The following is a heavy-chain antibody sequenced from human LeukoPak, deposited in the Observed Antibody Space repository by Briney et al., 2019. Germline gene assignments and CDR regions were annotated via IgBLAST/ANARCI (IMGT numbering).Heavy chain of an antibody. CDR2: IIPIFGTA. CDR3: ARGPVAAAGTRFADY. D-gene: IGHD6-13*01. Sequence: ASVTVSCKASGGTFSSYAISWVRQAPGQGLEWMGRIIPIFGTANYAQKFQGRVTITTDESTSTAYMELSSLRSEDTAVYYCARGPVAAAGTRFADYWGQGTLVTVSS. J-gene: IGHJ4*02. V-gene: IGHV1-69*05. CDR1: GGTFSSYA.